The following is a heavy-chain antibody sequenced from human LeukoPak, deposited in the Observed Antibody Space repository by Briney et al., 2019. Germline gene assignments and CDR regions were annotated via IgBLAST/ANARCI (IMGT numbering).Heavy chain of an antibody. D-gene: IGHD3-16*01. CDR3: ARDQTWGYYMDV. J-gene: IGHJ6*03. Sequence: GASVKVSCKASGYTFTGYYMHWVRQAPGQGLEWMGWINPNSGGTNYAQKFQGRVTMTRDTPISTVYMELSRLRSDDTAVYYCARDQTWGYYMDVWGKGTTVTVSS. V-gene: IGHV1-2*02. CDR2: INPNSGGT. CDR1: GYTFTGYY.